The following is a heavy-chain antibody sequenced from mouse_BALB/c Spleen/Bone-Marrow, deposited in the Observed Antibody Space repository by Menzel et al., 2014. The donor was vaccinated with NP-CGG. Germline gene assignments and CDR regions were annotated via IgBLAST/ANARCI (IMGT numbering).Heavy chain of an antibody. D-gene: IGHD2-14*01. Sequence: VQLQQSGSVLVRPGASVKPSCKASGYTFTNSWMHWAKQRPGQGLEWIGEIHPNSGNSNYNEKFKGKATLTSDKSSSTAYMELSSLTSEDSAVYYCAKGDNYRYDFDYWGQGTTLTVSS. CDR1: GYTFTNSW. J-gene: IGHJ2*01. CDR3: AKGDNYRYDFDY. CDR2: IHPNSGNS. V-gene: IGHV1S130*01.